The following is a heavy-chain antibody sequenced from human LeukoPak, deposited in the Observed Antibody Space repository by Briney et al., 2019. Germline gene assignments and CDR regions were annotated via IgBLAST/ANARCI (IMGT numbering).Heavy chain of an antibody. J-gene: IGHJ4*02. Sequence: GGSLRLSCTASGFTFSSYWMSWVRQAPGKGLVWVSHINSDGSWTSYADSVKGRFTISKDNAKNTVYLQMNSLRAEDTAVYYCVSFYETYWGRGTLVTVSS. V-gene: IGHV3-74*01. CDR2: INSDGSWT. CDR1: GFTFSSYW. D-gene: IGHD2/OR15-2a*01. CDR3: VSFYETY.